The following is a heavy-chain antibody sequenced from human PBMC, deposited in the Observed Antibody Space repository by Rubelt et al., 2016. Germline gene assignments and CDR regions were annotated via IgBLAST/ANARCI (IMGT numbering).Heavy chain of an antibody. V-gene: IGHV3-21*01. D-gene: IGHD5-12*01. Sequence: YADSVKGRFTISRDNAKNSLYLQMNSLRAEDTAVYYCARDSSPWWLQGFDYWGQGTLVTVSS. CDR3: ARDSSPWWLQGFDY. J-gene: IGHJ4*02.